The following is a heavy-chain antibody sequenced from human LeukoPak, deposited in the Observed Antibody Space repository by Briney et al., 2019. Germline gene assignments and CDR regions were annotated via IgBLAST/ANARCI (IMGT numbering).Heavy chain of an antibody. Sequence: ASVKVSCKASGYTFTGYYMHWVRQAPGQGLGWMGWINPNSGGTNYAQKFQGRVTMTRDTSISTAYMELSRLRSDDTAAYYCAPTDDYGDYALNYWGQGTLVTVSS. D-gene: IGHD4-17*01. CDR2: INPNSGGT. CDR3: APTDDYGDYALNY. V-gene: IGHV1-2*02. CDR1: GYTFTGYY. J-gene: IGHJ4*02.